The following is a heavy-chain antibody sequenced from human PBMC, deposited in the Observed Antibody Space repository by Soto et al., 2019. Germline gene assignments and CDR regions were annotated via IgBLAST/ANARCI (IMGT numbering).Heavy chain of an antibody. CDR1: GFTFSSYW. J-gene: IGHJ4*02. CDR3: ARAGSYRFDY. D-gene: IGHD1-1*01. CDR2: MNSDGSTI. Sequence: VQLVESGGALVQPGGSLRLSCAASGFTFSSYWMHWVRQAPGKGLVWVSRMNSDGSTINYAGSVRGRFTISRDNAKNTLFLQMNSLTAEDTAVYYCARAGSYRFDYWGLGTLVTVSS. V-gene: IGHV3-74*01.